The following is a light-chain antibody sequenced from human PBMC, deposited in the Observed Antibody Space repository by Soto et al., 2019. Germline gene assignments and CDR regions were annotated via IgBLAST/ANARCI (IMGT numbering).Light chain of an antibody. CDR1: SSDVVGYNY. V-gene: IGLV2-14*01. CDR3: CSYTTSNTRQIV. CDR2: DVS. J-gene: IGLJ1*01. Sequence: QSVLTQPASVSGSPGQSITISCTGTSSDVVGYNYVSWYQRHPGKAPKFMIYDVSNRSSGVSNRFSGSKSGNTASLTISGLQAEDEADYYCCSYTTSNTRQIVFGTGTKVTVL.